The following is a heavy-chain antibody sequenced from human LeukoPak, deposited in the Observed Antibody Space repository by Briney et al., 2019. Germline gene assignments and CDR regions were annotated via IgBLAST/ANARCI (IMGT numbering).Heavy chain of an antibody. Sequence: GGSLRLSCAASGFTFSSYWMHWVRQAPGKGLVWVSRVNSDGSTTAYADSVKGRFTISRDNAKNTLFLQMSSLRAEDTAEYYCARGDAYALNYWGQGTLVTVSS. CDR2: VNSDGSTT. CDR1: GFTFSSYW. CDR3: ARGDAYALNY. D-gene: IGHD2-2*01. V-gene: IGHV3-74*01. J-gene: IGHJ4*02.